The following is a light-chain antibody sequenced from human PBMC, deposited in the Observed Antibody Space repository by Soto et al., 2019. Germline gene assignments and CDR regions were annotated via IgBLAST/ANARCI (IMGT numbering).Light chain of an antibody. CDR1: QSVLYSSNNKNY. CDR3: QQYESTPPT. J-gene: IGKJ2*01. V-gene: IGKV4-1*01. CDR2: WAS. Sequence: DIVMTQSPDSLAVSLGERATINCKSSQSVLYSSNNKNYLAWYQQRPGQPPKLLIYWASTRESGVPDRFGGSGSGTDFTLTITGLQAEDVAVYYCQQYESTPPTFGQGTKLEI.